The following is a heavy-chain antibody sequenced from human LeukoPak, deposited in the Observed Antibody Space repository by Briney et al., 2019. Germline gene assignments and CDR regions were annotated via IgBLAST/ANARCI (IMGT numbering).Heavy chain of an antibody. CDR3: ARAPYSYGSFDY. Sequence: GGALRLSLASSGFTYSSYSLNWVRQPPGKGLEWVSSISSSSSYIYYADSVKGRFTISRDKAKNSLYLQMNSLRAEDTAVYYCARAPYSYGSFDYWGQGTLVTVSS. CDR2: ISSSSSYI. D-gene: IGHD5-18*01. J-gene: IGHJ4*02. CDR1: GFTYSSYS. V-gene: IGHV3-21*01.